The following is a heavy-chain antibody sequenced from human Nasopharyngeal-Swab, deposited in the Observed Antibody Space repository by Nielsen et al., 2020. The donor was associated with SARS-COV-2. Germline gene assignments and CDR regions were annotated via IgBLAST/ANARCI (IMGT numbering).Heavy chain of an antibody. CDR3: ACAPETAATTSGS. Sequence: GESLKISCVASGFTFSDHYMDWVRQTPERGLEWVGRIRSKDYSYTTEYPASVKGRFIISRDDSKKSLYLQMNSLQAADPAVYYCACAPETAATTSGSRGQGTLVTVSS. J-gene: IGHJ4*02. CDR1: GFTFSDHY. V-gene: IGHV3-72*01. CDR2: IRSKDYSYTT. D-gene: IGHD4-17*01.